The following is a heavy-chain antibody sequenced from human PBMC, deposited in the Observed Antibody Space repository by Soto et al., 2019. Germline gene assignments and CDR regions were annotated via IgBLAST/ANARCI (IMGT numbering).Heavy chain of an antibody. V-gene: IGHV4-61*08. Sequence: SETLSLTCTVSGGSISSGGYYWSWIRQHPGKGLEWIGYIYYSGSTNYNPSLKSRVTISVDTSKNQFSLKLSSVTAADTAVYYCARHVTYRYYYYYMDVWGKGTTVTVSS. D-gene: IGHD3-10*02. CDR1: GGSISSGGYY. J-gene: IGHJ6*03. CDR3: ARHVTYRYYYYYMDV. CDR2: IYYSGST.